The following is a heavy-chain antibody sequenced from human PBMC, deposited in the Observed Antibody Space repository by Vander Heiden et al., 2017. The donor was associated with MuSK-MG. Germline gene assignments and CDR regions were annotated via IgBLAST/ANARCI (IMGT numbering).Heavy chain of an antibody. CDR2: VQLEDGET. Sequence: EVQLVQSGAEVKKPGTTVKISCKVSGYTFTDYWVHWVQQAPGKGLEWMGLVQLEDGETVYAEKFQDRLTITADTSTDTAFMELSSLRAEDTAVYFCETLTSGSYGNDWGKGTLVSVSS. D-gene: IGHD1-26*01. J-gene: IGHJ4*02. CDR3: ETLTSGSYGND. V-gene: IGHV1-69-2*01. CDR1: GYTFTDYW.